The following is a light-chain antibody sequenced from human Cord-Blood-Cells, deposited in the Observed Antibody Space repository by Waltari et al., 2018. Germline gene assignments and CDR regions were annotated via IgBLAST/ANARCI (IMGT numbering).Light chain of an antibody. CDR2: DAS. CDR3: QQRSNWPPRLP. J-gene: IGKJ4*01. CDR1: HSVSSY. V-gene: IGKV3-11*01. Sequence: DIVLTQPLATLSLSPGERATLSYRARHSVSSYLAWYQQKPGQAPRRLAYDASNRATCIPARFSGSGSGTDFTVTISSLEPEHFAVYYCQQRSNWPPRLPFGGGTKVEIK.